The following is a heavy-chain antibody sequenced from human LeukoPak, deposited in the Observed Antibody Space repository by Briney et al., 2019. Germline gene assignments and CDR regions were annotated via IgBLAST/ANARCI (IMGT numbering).Heavy chain of an antibody. J-gene: IGHJ3*02. CDR1: GGSISSTSYY. V-gene: IGHV4-61*05. CDR3: ARRSGVTTRSRAFDI. CDR2: IYYSGST. D-gene: IGHD4-17*01. Sequence: SETLSLTCTVSGGSISSTSYYWGWIRQPPGKGLEWIGYIYYSGSTNYNPSLKSRVTISVDTSKNQFSLKLSSVTAADTAVYYCARRSGVTTRSRAFDIWGQGTMVTVSS.